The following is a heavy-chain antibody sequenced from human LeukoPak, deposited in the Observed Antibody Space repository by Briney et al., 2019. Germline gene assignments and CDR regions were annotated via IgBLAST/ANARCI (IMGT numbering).Heavy chain of an antibody. CDR3: ARNYGSESYSGMDV. CDR2: ITSSSYI. Sequence: GGSLRLSCAASGFTFDSHSLTWVRRTPGKGLEWVASITSSSYIYYADSLRGRFTISRDNAKITVYLQMNSLRAEDTGMYYCARNYGSESYSGMDVWGQGTTVTVSS. CDR1: GFTFDSHS. V-gene: IGHV3-69-1*01. J-gene: IGHJ6*02. D-gene: IGHD3-10*01.